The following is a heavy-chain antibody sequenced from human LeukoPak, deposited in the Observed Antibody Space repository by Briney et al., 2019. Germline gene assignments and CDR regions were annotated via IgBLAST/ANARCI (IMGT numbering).Heavy chain of an antibody. CDR3: ARFVVVGLNWYFDL. Sequence: ASVKVSCKASGYTFTGYYMHWVRQATGQGLEWMGWMNPNSGNTGYAQKFQGRVTMTRNTSISTAYMELSSLRSEDTAVYYCARFVVVGLNWYFDLWGRGTLVTVSS. CDR2: MNPNSGNT. CDR1: GYTFTGYY. D-gene: IGHD3-22*01. V-gene: IGHV1-8*02. J-gene: IGHJ2*01.